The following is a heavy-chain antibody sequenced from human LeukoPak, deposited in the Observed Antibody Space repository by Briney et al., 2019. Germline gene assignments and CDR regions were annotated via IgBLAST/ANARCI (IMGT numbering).Heavy chain of an antibody. CDR1: GFTFSSYA. J-gene: IGHJ4*02. V-gene: IGHV3-23*01. Sequence: GGSLRLSCAASGFTFSSYAMSWVRQAPGKGLEWVSAISGSGGSTYYADSVKGRFTISRDNAKNSLYLQMNSLRAEDTAVYYCARGLEDSHFDYWGQGTLVTVSS. CDR3: ARGLEDSHFDY. D-gene: IGHD2-15*01. CDR2: ISGSGGST.